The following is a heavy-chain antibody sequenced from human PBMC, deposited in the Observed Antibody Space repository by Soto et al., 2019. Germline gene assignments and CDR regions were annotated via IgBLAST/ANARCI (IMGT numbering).Heavy chain of an antibody. V-gene: IGHV2-5*02. D-gene: IGHD1-26*01. CDR3: APSRSGESNFYS. CDR1: GFSLSTSGVG. J-gene: IGHJ4*02. Sequence: QITLKESGPTLVKPTQTLTLTCTFSGFSLSTSGVGVGWIRQPPGKALEWLALIYWDDDKRYSPSLKSRLTSTKHTSKNQVVLTMANMDPVDTATYYCAPSRSGESNFYSWGQGTLVTVSS. CDR2: IYWDDDK.